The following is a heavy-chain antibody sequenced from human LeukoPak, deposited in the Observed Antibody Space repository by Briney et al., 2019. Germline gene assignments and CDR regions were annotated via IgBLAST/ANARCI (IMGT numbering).Heavy chain of an antibody. CDR3: ARGDTSYNDY. D-gene: IGHD2-2*01. J-gene: IGHJ4*02. CDR2: ISWNSGSI. Sequence: PGGSLRLSCAASGFTFSSYWMHWVRQAPGKGLEWVSGISWNSGSIGYADSVKGRFTISRDNAKNSLYLQMNSLRAEDTALYYCARGDTSYNDYWGQGTLVTVSS. CDR1: GFTFSSYW. V-gene: IGHV3-9*01.